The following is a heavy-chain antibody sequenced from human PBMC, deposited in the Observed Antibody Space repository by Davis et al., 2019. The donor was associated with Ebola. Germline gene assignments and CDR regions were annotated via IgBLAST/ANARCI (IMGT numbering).Heavy chain of an antibody. D-gene: IGHD3-3*01. CDR2: IWYDGSNK. V-gene: IGHV3-33*01. J-gene: IGHJ6*02. Sequence: PGGSLRLSCAASGFTFSSYGMHWVRQAPGKGLEWVAVIWYDGSNKYYADSVKGRFTISRDNSKNTLYLQMNSLRAEDTAVYYCARDSDITIFGVYYYYYGMDVWGQGTTVTVSS. CDR3: ARDSDITIFGVYYYYYGMDV. CDR1: GFTFSSYG.